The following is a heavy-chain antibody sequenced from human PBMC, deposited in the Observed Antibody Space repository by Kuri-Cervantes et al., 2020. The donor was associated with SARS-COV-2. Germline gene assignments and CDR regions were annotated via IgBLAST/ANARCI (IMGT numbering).Heavy chain of an antibody. Sequence: GSLRLSCAVYGGSFSGYYWSWIRQPPGKGLEWIGSIYYSGSTYYNPSLKSRVTISADTSKTQFSLNLSSVTAADTAVYYCARSQHPTSRFYYYSVDLWGQGTTVTVSS. CDR2: IYYSGST. CDR1: GGSFSGYY. V-gene: IGHV4-34*11. CDR3: ARSQHPTSRFYYYSVDL. J-gene: IGHJ6*02.